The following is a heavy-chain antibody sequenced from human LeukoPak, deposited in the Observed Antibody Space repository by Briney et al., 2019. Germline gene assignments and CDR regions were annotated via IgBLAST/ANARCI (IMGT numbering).Heavy chain of an antibody. D-gene: IGHD3-22*01. CDR3: ARSPLYYDSSGYYGRDY. Sequence: PSETLSLTCTVSGGSISSYYWSWIRQPPGKGLEWIGYIYYSGSTNYNPSLKSRVTISVDTSKNQFSLKLSSVTAADTAVYYCARSPLYYDSSGYYGRDYWGQGTLVTVSS. J-gene: IGHJ4*02. CDR2: IYYSGST. CDR1: GGSISSYY. V-gene: IGHV4-59*01.